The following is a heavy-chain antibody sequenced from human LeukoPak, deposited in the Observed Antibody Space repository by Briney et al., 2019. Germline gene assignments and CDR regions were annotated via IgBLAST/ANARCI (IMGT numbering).Heavy chain of an antibody. CDR2: INPNSGGT. V-gene: IGHV1-2*02. D-gene: IGHD2-2*02. J-gene: IGHJ4*02. Sequence: ASVKVSCKASGYTFTGYYMHWVRQAPGQGLEWMGWINPNSGGTNYAQKFQGRVTMTRDTSISTAYMELSRLRSDDTAVYHCARDREYCRSTSCYKGDYWGQGTLVTVSS. CDR1: GYTFTGYY. CDR3: ARDREYCRSTSCYKGDY.